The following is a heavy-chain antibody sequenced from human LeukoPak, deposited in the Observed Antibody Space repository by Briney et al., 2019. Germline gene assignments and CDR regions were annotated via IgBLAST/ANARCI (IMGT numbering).Heavy chain of an antibody. D-gene: IGHD3-9*01. CDR2: IYYSGST. CDR3: ATLLTGYYSIFSRDY. CDR1: GGSISSSSYY. Sequence: SETLSLTCTVSGGSISSSSYYRGWLRQPPGRGLEWIGSIYYSGSTYYNPSLKSRVTISVDTSKNQFSLKLSSVTAADTAVYYCATLLTGYYSIFSRDYWGQGTLVTVSS. J-gene: IGHJ4*02. V-gene: IGHV4-39*01.